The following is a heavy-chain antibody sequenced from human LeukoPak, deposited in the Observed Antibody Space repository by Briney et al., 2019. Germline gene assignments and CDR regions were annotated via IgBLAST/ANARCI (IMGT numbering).Heavy chain of an antibody. V-gene: IGHV4-4*02. D-gene: IGHD4-17*01. CDR2: IYHSGST. CDR1: GVSISSSNW. Sequence: SETLSLTCAVSGVSISSSNWWSWVRQPPGKGLEWIGEIYHSGSTNYNPSLKSRVTISVDKSKNQFSLKLSSVTAADTAVYYCASTVTTNYYYGMDVWGQGTTVTVSS. CDR3: ASTVTTNYYYGMDV. J-gene: IGHJ6*02.